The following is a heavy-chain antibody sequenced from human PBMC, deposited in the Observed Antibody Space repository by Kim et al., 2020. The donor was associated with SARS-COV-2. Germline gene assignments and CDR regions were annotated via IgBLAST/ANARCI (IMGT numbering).Heavy chain of an antibody. CDR2: ISYDGSNK. CDR1: GFTFSSYA. V-gene: IGHV3-30-3*01. Sequence: GGSLRLSCAASGFTFSSYAMHWVRQAPGKGLEWVAVISYDGSNKYYADSVKGRFTISRDNSKNTLYLQMNSLRAEDTAVYYCARASGYSGYHGRDYFDYWGQGTLVTVSS. J-gene: IGHJ4*02. D-gene: IGHD5-12*01. CDR3: ARASGYSGYHGRDYFDY.